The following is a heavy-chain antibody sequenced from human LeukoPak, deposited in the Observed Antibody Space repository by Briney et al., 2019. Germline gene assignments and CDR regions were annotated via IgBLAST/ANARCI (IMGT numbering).Heavy chain of an antibody. D-gene: IGHD5-18*01. CDR1: GGSISSYY. V-gene: IGHV4-59*01. Sequence: SETLSLTCTVSGGSISSYYWSWIRQPPGKGLEWIGYIYYSGSTNYNPSLKSRVTISVDTSKNQFSLKLRSVAAADTAVYYCGREVGGYSYGYRPTEVSWYFDLWGRGTLVTVSS. CDR2: IYYSGST. CDR3: GREVGGYSYGYRPTEVSWYFDL. J-gene: IGHJ2*01.